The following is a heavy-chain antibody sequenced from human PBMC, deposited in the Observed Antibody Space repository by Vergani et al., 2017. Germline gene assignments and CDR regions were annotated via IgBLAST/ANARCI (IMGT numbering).Heavy chain of an antibody. CDR1: GFTFSSYG. J-gene: IGHJ3*02. CDR2: ISYDGSNK. D-gene: IGHD3-16*01. CDR3: AGGSPAFDI. Sequence: QVQLVESGGGVVQPGRSLRLSCAASGFTFSSYGMHWVRQAPGKGLEWVAVISYDGSNKYYADSVKGRFTISRDNSKNTLYLQMNSLRAEDTAVYYCAGGSPAFDIWGQGTMVTVSS. V-gene: IGHV3-30*03.